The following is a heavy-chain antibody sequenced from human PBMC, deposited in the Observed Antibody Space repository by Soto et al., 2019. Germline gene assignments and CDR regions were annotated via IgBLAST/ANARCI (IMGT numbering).Heavy chain of an antibody. D-gene: IGHD6-13*01. CDR3: ARHASRGYSSSWYFED. Sequence: QLQLQESGPGLVKPSETLSLTCNVSGGSIGSSSYYWVWIRHAPGKGLEGIVSTYDSAGTYSHPSRKSRVTTSMDASMHQFSLTVTSVTAADTAIYYCARHASRGYSSSWYFEDWGQGTPVTVSS. V-gene: IGHV4-39*01. CDR1: GGSIGSSSYY. J-gene: IGHJ4*02. CDR2: TYDSAGT.